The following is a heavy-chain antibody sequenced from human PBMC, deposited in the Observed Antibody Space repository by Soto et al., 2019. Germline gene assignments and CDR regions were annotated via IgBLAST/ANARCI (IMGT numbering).Heavy chain of an antibody. CDR3: ARSVAVPGAHIDY. J-gene: IGHJ4*02. D-gene: IGHD6-19*01. V-gene: IGHV4-59*01. CDR1: GGSISGSY. CDR2: VYYTGST. Sequence: SETLSLTCSVSGGSISGSYWSWIRQSPGKGLEWLGYVYYTGSTNYSPSLRSRVSISVDTSKNEFPLRLSSVTAADTAVYFCARSVAVPGAHIDYWGQGTQVTVSS.